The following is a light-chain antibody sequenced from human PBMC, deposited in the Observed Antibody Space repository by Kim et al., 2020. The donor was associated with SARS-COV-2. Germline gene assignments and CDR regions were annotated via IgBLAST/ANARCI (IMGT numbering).Light chain of an antibody. V-gene: IGLV6-57*02. J-gene: IGLJ3*02. Sequence: GKTVPITGTGSSGSIARNYVQWYQQRPGSAPTTVIYEDNQRPSGVPDRFSGSIDSSSNSASLTISGLKTEDEADYYCQSYDSSNWVFGGGTQLTVL. CDR1: SGSIARNY. CDR3: QSYDSSNWV. CDR2: EDN.